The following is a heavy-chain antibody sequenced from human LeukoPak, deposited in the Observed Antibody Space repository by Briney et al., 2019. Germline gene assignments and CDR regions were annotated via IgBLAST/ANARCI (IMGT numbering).Heavy chain of an antibody. V-gene: IGHV3-30*18. CDR1: GFTFSSYG. J-gene: IGHJ6*02. Sequence: GRSLRLSCAASGFTFSSYGMHWVRQAPGQGLGWVAVISYDGSNKYYADSVKGRFTISRDNSKNTLYLQMNSLRAEDTAVYYCAKGLYSSGWYRVNYYYGMDVWGQGTTVTVSS. D-gene: IGHD6-19*01. CDR2: ISYDGSNK. CDR3: AKGLYSSGWYRVNYYYGMDV.